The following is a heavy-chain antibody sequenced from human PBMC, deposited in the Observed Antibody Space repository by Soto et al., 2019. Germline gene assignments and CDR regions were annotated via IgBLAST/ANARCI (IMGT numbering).Heavy chain of an antibody. Sequence: QVQLVQSGAEVKKPGSSVKVSCKASGGTFSSYAISWVRQAPGQGLAWMGGIIPIFDTANYTQKFQGRVTITEDKSTSPAYMELSSLRAEATAVYYCARVPTVTTYYCGMDVWGQGTTVTVSS. V-gene: IGHV1-69*06. D-gene: IGHD4-17*01. J-gene: IGHJ6*02. CDR1: GGTFSSYA. CDR3: ARVPTVTTYYCGMDV. CDR2: IIPIFDTA.